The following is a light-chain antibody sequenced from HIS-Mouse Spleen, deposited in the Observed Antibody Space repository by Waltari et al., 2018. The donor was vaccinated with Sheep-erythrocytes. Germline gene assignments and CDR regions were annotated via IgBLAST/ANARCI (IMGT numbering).Light chain of an antibody. V-gene: IGKV3-11*01. Sequence: EIVLTQSPATLSLSPGERATLSCRASQSVSSYLAWYQQKPGQAPRILISDASNRATGIPARFSGSGSGTDFTLTISSLGPEDFAVYYCQQRSNWYTFGQGTKLEIK. CDR1: QSVSSY. J-gene: IGKJ2*01. CDR2: DAS. CDR3: QQRSNWYT.